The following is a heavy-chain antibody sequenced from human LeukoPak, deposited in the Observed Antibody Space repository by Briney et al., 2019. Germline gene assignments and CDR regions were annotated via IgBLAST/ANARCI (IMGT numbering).Heavy chain of an antibody. CDR3: ARGLLDFDY. CDR1: GGSISSYY. CDR2: IYYSGST. V-gene: IGHV4-59*01. Sequence: SETLSLTCTVSGGSISSYYWSWIRQPPGKGLEWIGYIYYSGSTNYNPSLKSRVTISVDTSKNQFSLKLSSVTAADTAVYYCARGLLDFDYWGQGTLVTVSP. J-gene: IGHJ4*02. D-gene: IGHD2-15*01.